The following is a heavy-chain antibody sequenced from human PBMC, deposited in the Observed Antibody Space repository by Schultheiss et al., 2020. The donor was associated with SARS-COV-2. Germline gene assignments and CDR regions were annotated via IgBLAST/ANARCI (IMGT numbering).Heavy chain of an antibody. CDR2: INPSGGTT. D-gene: IGHD2-21*02. CDR1: GYSFTSYY. CDR3: ARGGTAWAYYYYGMDV. J-gene: IGHJ6*02. V-gene: IGHV1-46*01. Sequence: ASVKVSCKASGYSFTSYYMHWVRQAPGQGLEWMGRINPSGGTTSYAQKLQGRVTMTTDTSTSTAYMELRSLRSDDTAVYYCARGGTAWAYYYYGMDVWGQGTTVTVSS.